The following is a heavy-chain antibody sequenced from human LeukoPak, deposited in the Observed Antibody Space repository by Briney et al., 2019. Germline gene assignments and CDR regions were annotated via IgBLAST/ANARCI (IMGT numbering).Heavy chain of an antibody. CDR2: IWYDGSNK. CDR3: ARDPSITRTSYFDY. V-gene: IGHV3-33*01. CDR1: GFTFSSYG. D-gene: IGHD1/OR15-1a*01. Sequence: GRSLRLSCAASGFTFSSYGMHWVRQAPGKGLEWVAVIWYDGSNKYYADSVKGRFTISRDNSKNTLYLQMNSLRAEDTAVYYCARDPSITRTSYFDYWGQGTLVTVSS. J-gene: IGHJ4*02.